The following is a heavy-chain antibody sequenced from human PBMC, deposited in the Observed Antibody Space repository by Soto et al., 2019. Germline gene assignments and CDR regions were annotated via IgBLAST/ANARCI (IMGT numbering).Heavy chain of an antibody. CDR1: GYTFTSYA. CDR3: ARGIRADEYSSRWYGYDCFDP. J-gene: IGHJ5*02. D-gene: IGHD6-19*01. CDR2: INAGNGNT. V-gene: IGHV1-3*01. Sequence: GASVKVSCKASGYTFTSYAMHWVRQAPGQRLEWMGWINAGNGNTKYSQKFEGRVTITRDTSASTAYMEVSSLRSEDTAVYYCARGIRADEYSSRWYGYDCFDPWGQGTRVTVSS.